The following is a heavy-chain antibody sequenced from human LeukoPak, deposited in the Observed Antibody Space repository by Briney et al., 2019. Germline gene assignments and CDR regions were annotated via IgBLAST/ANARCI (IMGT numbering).Heavy chain of an antibody. CDR2: VSGSGGST. V-gene: IGHV3-23*01. CDR3: AKTTAGNSSGRYPGWPVDY. CDR1: GFTFNSYA. D-gene: IGHD6-19*01. Sequence: GGSLRLSCAASGFTFNSYAMTWVRQAPGKGLEWVSHVSGSGGSTYYAASMTGRFTISGDNSKNTSYLQMNSLRAEDTAVYYCAKTTAGNSSGRYPGWPVDYWGQGTLVTVSS. J-gene: IGHJ4*02.